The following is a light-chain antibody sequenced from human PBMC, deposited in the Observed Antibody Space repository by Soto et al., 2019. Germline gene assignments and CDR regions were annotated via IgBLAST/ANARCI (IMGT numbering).Light chain of an antibody. Sequence: EIVLTQSPATLSLSPGERATLSCRASQSVTNSLAWYQQKPGQAPRLLIYDASNSATGIPARFSGSGSGTDFTLTISSLEPEDSAVYYCQQRSNWPAFGPGTKVEIK. CDR1: QSVTNS. V-gene: IGKV3-11*01. CDR3: QQRSNWPA. CDR2: DAS. J-gene: IGKJ1*01.